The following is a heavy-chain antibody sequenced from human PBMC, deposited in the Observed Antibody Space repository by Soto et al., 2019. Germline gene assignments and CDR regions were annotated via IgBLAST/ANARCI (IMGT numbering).Heavy chain of an antibody. D-gene: IGHD3-10*01. CDR1: GVPFSNAW. Sequence: GSLKLNCVASGVPFSNAWISWVRHSPVKGLEWVGRIKSKTDGGTTDYAAPVKGRFTISRDDSKNTLYLQMNSLKTEDTAVYYCTTGSITMVRGPIPPHWGQGTLVTVSS. J-gene: IGHJ4*02. CDR3: TTGSITMVRGPIPPH. CDR2: IKSKTDGGTT. V-gene: IGHV3-15*01.